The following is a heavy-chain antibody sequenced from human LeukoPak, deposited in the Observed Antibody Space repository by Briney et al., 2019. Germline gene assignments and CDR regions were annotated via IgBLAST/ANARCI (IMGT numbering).Heavy chain of an antibody. CDR3: ARARAGSPAHYFDY. V-gene: IGHV4-39*07. D-gene: IGHD6-19*01. CDR2: IYYSGST. Sequence: SETLSLTCTVSGGSINSSSYYWGWIRQPPGKGLEWIGSIYYSGSTYYNPSLKSRVTISVDTSKNQFSLKLSSVTAADTAVYYCARARAGSPAHYFDYWGQGTLVTVSS. CDR1: GGSINSSSYY. J-gene: IGHJ4*02.